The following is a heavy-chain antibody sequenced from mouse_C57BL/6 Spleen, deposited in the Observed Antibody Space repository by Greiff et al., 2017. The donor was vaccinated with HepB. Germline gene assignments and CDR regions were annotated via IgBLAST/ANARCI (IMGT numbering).Heavy chain of an antibody. CDR2: IDPSDSYT. D-gene: IGHD1-1*01. CDR3: ARLDYGSSPWYFDY. Sequence: QVQLQQPGAELVMPGASVKLSCKASGYTFTSYWMHWVKQRPGQGLEWIGEIDPSDSYTNYNQKFKGKSTLTVDKSSSTAYMQLSSLTSEDSAVYYCARLDYGSSPWYFDYWGQGTTLTVSS. CDR1: GYTFTSYW. J-gene: IGHJ2*01. V-gene: IGHV1-69*01.